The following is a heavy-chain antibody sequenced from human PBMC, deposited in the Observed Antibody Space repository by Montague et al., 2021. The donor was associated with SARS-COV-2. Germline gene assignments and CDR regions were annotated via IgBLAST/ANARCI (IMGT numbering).Heavy chain of an antibody. J-gene: IGHJ6*03. D-gene: IGHD3-10*01. V-gene: IGHV4-34*01. CDR1: GGSFSTYT. CDR2: IHHGGST. CDR3: ARLGDGVVPSPILGVGPYYSYYYMDV. Sequence: SETLSLTCAVYGGSFSTYTWNWIRQPPGKGLEWIGEIHHGGSTNYNPSLKSRVTISADTSKNQFSLKLTSVAAADTAVYYCARLGDGVVPSPILGVGPYYSYYYMDVWGKGTPVTVSS.